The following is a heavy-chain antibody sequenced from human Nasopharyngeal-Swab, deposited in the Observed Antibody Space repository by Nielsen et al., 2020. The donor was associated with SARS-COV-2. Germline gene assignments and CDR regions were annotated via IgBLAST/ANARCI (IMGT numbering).Heavy chain of an antibody. CDR2: IIVNLGMT. Sequence: SVKVSCKVSGGTFSKYAISWVRQAPGQGLEWMGGIIVNLGMTKYAQKFKDSVIINADESTGTAYMELSSLRSEDTAIYYCATWGIGYGENAHATFDSWGQGTQVTVSS. J-gene: IGHJ4*02. CDR1: GGTFSKYA. V-gene: IGHV1-69*10. D-gene: IGHD4-17*01. CDR3: ATWGIGYGENAHATFDS.